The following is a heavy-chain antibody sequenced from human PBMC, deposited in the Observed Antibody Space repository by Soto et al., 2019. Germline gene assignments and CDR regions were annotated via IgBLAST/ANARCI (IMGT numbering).Heavy chain of an antibody. CDR1: GYRFTSHW. J-gene: IGHJ6*02. CDR2: TDPSDSFT. CDR3: ARGEGITTFGVYSFDV. V-gene: IGHV5-10-1*01. D-gene: IGHD3-3*01. Sequence: EGQLVQSGAEVKKPGESLRISCKGSGYRFTSHWISWLRQMPGKGLEWMGRTDPSDSFTQYNPSFQGHVTISGDKSLSTAYLQWRSLKASDTAIYYCARGEGITTFGVYSFDVWGQGASVTVSS.